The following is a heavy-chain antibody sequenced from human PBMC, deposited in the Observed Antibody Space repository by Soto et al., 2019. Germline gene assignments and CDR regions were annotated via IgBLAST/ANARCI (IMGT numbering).Heavy chain of an antibody. J-gene: IGHJ6*03. CDR2: INHSGST. CDR1: GGSFSGYY. D-gene: IGHD2-2*01. CDR3: ARVRKGYCSSTSCYVRAGVYYYYMDV. V-gene: IGHV4-34*01. Sequence: SETLSLTCAVYGGSFSGYYWSWIRQPPGKGLEWIGEINHSGSTNYNPSLKSRVTISVDTSKNQFSLKLSSVTAADTAVYYCARVRKGYCSSTSCYVRAGVYYYYMDVWGKGTTVTVSS.